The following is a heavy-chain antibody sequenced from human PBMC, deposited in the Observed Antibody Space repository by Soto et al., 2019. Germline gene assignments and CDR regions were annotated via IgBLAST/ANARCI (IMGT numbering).Heavy chain of an antibody. D-gene: IGHD3-22*01. Sequence: GASVKVSCKASGYTFTGYYMNWVRQAPGQGLEWMGIINPSGGSTSYAQKFQGRVTMTRDTSTSTVYMGLSSLRSEDTAVYYCAREGLLRGYSYGMDVWGQGTTVTVSS. CDR2: INPSGGST. CDR3: AREGLLRGYSYGMDV. CDR1: GYTFTGYY. J-gene: IGHJ6*02. V-gene: IGHV1-46*01.